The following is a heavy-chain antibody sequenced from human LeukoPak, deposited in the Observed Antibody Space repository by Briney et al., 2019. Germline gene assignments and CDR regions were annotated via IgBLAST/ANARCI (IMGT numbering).Heavy chain of an antibody. CDR2: INHSGST. V-gene: IGHV4-34*01. J-gene: IGHJ4*02. D-gene: IGHD3-10*01. CDR1: GGSFSGYY. Sequence: PSETLSLTCAVYGGSFSGYYWSWIRQPPGKGLEWIGEINHSGSTNYNPSLKSRVTISVDTSKNQFSLKLSSVTAADTAVYYCAREPSARSGVIDYWGQGTLVTVSS. CDR3: AREPSARSGVIDY.